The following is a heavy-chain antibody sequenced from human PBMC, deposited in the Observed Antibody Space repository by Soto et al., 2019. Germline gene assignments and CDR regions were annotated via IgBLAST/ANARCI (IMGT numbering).Heavy chain of an antibody. CDR2: ISNSGST. J-gene: IGHJ4*02. D-gene: IGHD5-18*01. CDR3: ATESGSTYGYFDH. V-gene: IGHV4-30-4*01. Sequence: KPSETLSLTCTVPGGSVTSDEGYWTWIRQSPGKGLEWIGYISNSGSTGYNPSLKTRLSMSVDRSKNQFTLRLTSVTAADTAVYFCATESGSTYGYFDHWGQGTQVTVSS. CDR1: GGSVTSDEGY.